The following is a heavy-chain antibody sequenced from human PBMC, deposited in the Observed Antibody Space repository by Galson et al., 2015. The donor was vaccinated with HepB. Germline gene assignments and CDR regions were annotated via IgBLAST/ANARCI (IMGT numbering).Heavy chain of an antibody. CDR3: AREVYGTFHAFDI. Sequence: SLRLSCAASGFTFSDYRMNWVRQAPGKGLEWVSYIAGDDASTQYADSVKGRFTISRDNAKNSLFLQMNMLRDEDTAVYYCAREVYGTFHAFDIWGQGTMVTVSS. CDR1: GFTFSDYR. D-gene: IGHD6-6*01. CDR2: IAGDDAST. V-gene: IGHV3-48*02. J-gene: IGHJ3*02.